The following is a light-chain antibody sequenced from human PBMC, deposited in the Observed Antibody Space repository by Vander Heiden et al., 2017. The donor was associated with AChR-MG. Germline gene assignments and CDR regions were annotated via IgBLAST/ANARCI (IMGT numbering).Light chain of an antibody. CDR3: DCRDRSGAVV. Sequence: SSELTQDPAVSVALGQTVNITCQGDILSSYPATWYHQKSGQAPVVGRFGENKRPSGTPDRGSGSRSGTTASLIITGAQAEDEGYYDCDCRDRSGAVVFGGGTKLTVL. CDR1: ILSSYP. CDR2: GEN. J-gene: IGLJ2*01. V-gene: IGLV3-19*01.